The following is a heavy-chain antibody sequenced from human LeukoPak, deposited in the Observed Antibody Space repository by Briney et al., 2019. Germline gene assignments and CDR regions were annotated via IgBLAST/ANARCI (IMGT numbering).Heavy chain of an antibody. Sequence: SETLSLACTVSGGSISSYYWSWIRQPPGKGLEWIGYIYYSGSTNYNPSLKSRVTISVDTSKNQFSLKLSSVTAADTAVYYCARGRGYSYDYWGQGTLVTVSS. J-gene: IGHJ4*02. CDR3: ARGRGYSYDY. CDR1: GGSISSYY. D-gene: IGHD5-18*01. V-gene: IGHV4-59*01. CDR2: IYYSGST.